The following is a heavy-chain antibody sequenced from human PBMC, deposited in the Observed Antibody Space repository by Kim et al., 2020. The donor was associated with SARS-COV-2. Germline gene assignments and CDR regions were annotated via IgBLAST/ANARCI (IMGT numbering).Heavy chain of an antibody. V-gene: IGHV7-4-1*02. D-gene: IGHD4-17*01. Sequence: GFTGRFVFSLDTSVSTAYLQISSLKAEDTAVYYCARDMGEGDYGDYGFDYWGQGTLVTVSS. CDR3: ARDMGEGDYGDYGFDY. J-gene: IGHJ4*02.